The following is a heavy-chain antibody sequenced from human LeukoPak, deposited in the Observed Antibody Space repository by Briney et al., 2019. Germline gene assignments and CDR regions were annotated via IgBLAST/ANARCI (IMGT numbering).Heavy chain of an antibody. CDR2: ISYDGSNK. CDR1: GFTFSSYA. V-gene: IGHV3-30-3*01. CDR3: AREHYCSGGSCSRA. J-gene: IGHJ4*02. D-gene: IGHD2-15*01. Sequence: PGGSLRLSCAASGFTFSSYAMHWVRQAPGKGLEWVAVISYDGSNKYYADSVKGRFTISRDNAKNSLYLQMNSLRAEDTAVYYCAREHYCSGGSCSRARGQGTLVTVSS.